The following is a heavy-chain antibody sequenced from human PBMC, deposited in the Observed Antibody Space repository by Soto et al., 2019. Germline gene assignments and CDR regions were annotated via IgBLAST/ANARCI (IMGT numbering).Heavy chain of an antibody. CDR2: ISAYNGNT. V-gene: IGHV1-18*01. Sequence: GASVKVSCKASGCTFTSYGISWVRQAPGQGLEWMGWISAYNGNTNYAQKLQGRVTMTTDTSTSTAYMELRSLRSDDTAVYYCARNGRSAFGLVIRHYSYGMDVWGQGTTVTVSS. J-gene: IGHJ6*02. CDR3: ARNGRSAFGLVIRHYSYGMDV. D-gene: IGHD3-3*01. CDR1: GCTFTSYG.